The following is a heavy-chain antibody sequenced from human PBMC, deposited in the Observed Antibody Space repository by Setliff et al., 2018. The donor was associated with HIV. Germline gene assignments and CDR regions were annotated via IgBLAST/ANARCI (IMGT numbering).Heavy chain of an antibody. CDR2: INYSNGDT. D-gene: IGHD3-16*02. V-gene: IGHV1-2*02. CDR1: GYLFSGYY. J-gene: IGHJ5*02. Sequence: ASVKVSCKTSGYLFSGYYLHWLRRAPGQGLEWMGWINYSNGDTKYAENFQGRVTMTRDTSTSTVYMDLNRLIYDDTAVYFCALANIVSTARWNHWGRGTLVTVSS. CDR3: ALANIVSTARWNH.